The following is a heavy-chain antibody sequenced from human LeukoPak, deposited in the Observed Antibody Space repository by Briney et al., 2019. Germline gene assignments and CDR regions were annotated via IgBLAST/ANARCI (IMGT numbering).Heavy chain of an antibody. CDR2: ISAYNGNT. V-gene: IGHV1-18*01. J-gene: IGHJ4*02. D-gene: IGHD5-18*01. Sequence: GASVKVSCKASGNTFTSYGISWVRKAPGQGLEWMGWISAYNGNTNSAQKVQGRVTLTTDTSTSTAYMELRSLRSDDTAVYYCARQVDTSMALPDYWGQGTLVTVSS. CDR3: ARQVDTSMALPDY. CDR1: GNTFTSYG.